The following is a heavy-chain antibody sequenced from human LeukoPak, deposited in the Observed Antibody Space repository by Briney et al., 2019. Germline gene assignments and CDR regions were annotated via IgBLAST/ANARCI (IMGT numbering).Heavy chain of an antibody. D-gene: IGHD3-9*01. Sequence: PSETLSLTCTVSGGSISSSSYYWGWIRQPPGKGLEWIGSIYYSGSTYYNPSLKSRLTISVDTSKNQFSLKLSSVTAADTAVYYCARDPTRYDYWGQGTLVTVSS. CDR3: ARDPTRYDY. J-gene: IGHJ4*02. CDR1: GGSISSSSYY. V-gene: IGHV4-39*07. CDR2: IYYSGST.